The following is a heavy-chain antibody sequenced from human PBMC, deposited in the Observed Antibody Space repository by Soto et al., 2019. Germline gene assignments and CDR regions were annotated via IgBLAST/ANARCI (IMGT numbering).Heavy chain of an antibody. CDR3: ARGPVTYYFDY. V-gene: IGHV4-34*01. J-gene: IGHJ4*02. CDR1: GGSFSGYY. D-gene: IGHD2-21*02. Sequence: LSLTCAVYGGSFSGYYWSWIRQPPGKGLEWIGEINHSGSTNYNPSLKSRVTISVDTSKNQFSLKLSSVTAADTAVYYCARGPVTYYFDYWGQGTLVTVSS. CDR2: INHSGST.